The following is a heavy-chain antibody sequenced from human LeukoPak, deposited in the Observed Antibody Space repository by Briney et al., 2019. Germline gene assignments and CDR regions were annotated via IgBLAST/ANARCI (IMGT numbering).Heavy chain of an antibody. V-gene: IGHV3-23*01. CDR3: AKEGVGCSGGSCYSLGKNYYYGMDV. D-gene: IGHD2-15*01. J-gene: IGHJ6*02. Sequence: GGSLRLSCAASGFTFSSYAMSWVRQAPGKGLEWVSAISGSGGSTYYADSVEGRFTISRDNSKNTLYLQMNSLRAEDTAVYYCAKEGVGCSGGSCYSLGKNYYYGMDVWGQGTTVTVSS. CDR2: ISGSGGST. CDR1: GFTFSSYA.